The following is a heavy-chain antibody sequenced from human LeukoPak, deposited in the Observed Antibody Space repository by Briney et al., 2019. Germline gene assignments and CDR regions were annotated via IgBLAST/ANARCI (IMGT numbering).Heavy chain of an antibody. CDR3: AKGSAYGDYGNDAFDI. V-gene: IGHV3-23*01. CDR2: ISGSGGST. CDR1: GFTFSSYA. Sequence: GGSLRLSCAASGFTFSSYAMSWVRQAQGKGLEWVSAISGSGGSTYYADSVKGRFTISRDNSKNTLYLQMNSLGAEDTAVYYCAKGSAYGDYGNDAFDIWGQGTMVTVSS. D-gene: IGHD4-17*01. J-gene: IGHJ3*02.